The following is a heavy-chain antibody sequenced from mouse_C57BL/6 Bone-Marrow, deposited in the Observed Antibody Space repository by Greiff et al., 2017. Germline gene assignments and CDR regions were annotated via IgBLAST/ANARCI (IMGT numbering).Heavy chain of an antibody. Sequence: QVQLQQPGAELVRPGSSVKLSCKASGYTFTSYWMHWVKQRPIQGLEWIGNIDPSDSETHYNQKFKDKATLTVDKSSSTAYMQLSSLTSEDSAVYYCARLGQYYLDYWGQGTTLTVSS. D-gene: IGHD4-1*01. CDR1: GYTFTSYW. CDR3: ARLGQYYLDY. CDR2: IDPSDSET. V-gene: IGHV1-52*01. J-gene: IGHJ2*01.